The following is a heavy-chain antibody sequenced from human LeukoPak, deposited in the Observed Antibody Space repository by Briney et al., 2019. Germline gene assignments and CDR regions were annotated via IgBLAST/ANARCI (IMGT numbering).Heavy chain of an antibody. CDR1: GGSISSSSYY. CDR3: ARDICGYNYGCFDS. J-gene: IGHJ4*02. V-gene: IGHV4-39*07. Sequence: PSETLSLTCTVSGGSISSSSYYWGWIRQPPGKGLEWIGSIYYSGSTYYNPSLKSRVTIPVDTSKNQFSLNLRSVTAADTAVYYCARDICGYNYGCFDSWGQGTLVTVFS. D-gene: IGHD5-18*01. CDR2: IYYSGST.